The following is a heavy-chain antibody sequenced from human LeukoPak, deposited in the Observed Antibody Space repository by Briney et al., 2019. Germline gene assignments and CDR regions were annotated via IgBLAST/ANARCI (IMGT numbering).Heavy chain of an antibody. CDR1: GGSFSGYY. J-gene: IGHJ2*01. CDR2: INHSGST. V-gene: IGHV4-34*01. D-gene: IGHD3-10*01. CDR3: ERDLYASGNYRSYWYFDL. Sequence: PSETLSLTCAVYGGSFSGYYWSWIRQPPGKGLEWIGEINHSGSTNYNPSLKSRVTISVDTSKKQFSLKLNSVTAADTAVYYCERDLYASGNYRSYWYFDLWGRGTLVTVSS.